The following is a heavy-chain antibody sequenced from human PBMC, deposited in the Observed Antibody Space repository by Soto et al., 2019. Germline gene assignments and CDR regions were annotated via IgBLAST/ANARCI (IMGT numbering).Heavy chain of an antibody. Sequence: GGSLRLSCAASGFTVSSNYMSWVRQAPGKGLEWVSVIYSGGSTYYADSVKGRFTISRDNSKNTRYLQMNSLRAEDTAVYYCARDGGRRNYDFWSGYSETYYYYYMDVWGKGTTVTVSS. V-gene: IGHV3-66*01. CDR1: GFTVSSNY. D-gene: IGHD3-3*01. CDR3: ARDGGRRNYDFWSGYSETYYYYYMDV. CDR2: IYSGGST. J-gene: IGHJ6*03.